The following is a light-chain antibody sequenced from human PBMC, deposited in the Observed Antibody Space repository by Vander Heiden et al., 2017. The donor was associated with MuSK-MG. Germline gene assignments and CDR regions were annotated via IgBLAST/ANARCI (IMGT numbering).Light chain of an antibody. V-gene: IGKV1-39*01. CDR2: AAS. CDR3: QQSDSTLYT. CDR1: QSISSY. J-gene: IGKJ2*01. Sequence: MSESPSSLSASVGDRVTITCRASQSISSYLNWYQQKPGKAPKLLIYAASSLQSGVLSRFSDSISGTHFTVVLSWPQPNDYATCYCQQSDSTLYTFGQGTKLEIK.